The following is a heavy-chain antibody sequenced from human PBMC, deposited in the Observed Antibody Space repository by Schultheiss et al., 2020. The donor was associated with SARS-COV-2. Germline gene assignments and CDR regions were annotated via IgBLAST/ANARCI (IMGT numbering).Heavy chain of an antibody. CDR3: ATGYSGGYYGGHFDY. CDR2: INPIGGST. Sequence: SVKVSCKASGYTFTSYYMHWVRQAPGQGLEWMGMINPIGGSTTYAQKFQGRVTMTRDTSTSTVYMELSSLKSEDTAVYYCATGYSGGYYGGHFDYWGQGTLVTVSS. D-gene: IGHD1-26*01. CDR1: GYTFTSYY. V-gene: IGHV1-46*01. J-gene: IGHJ4*02.